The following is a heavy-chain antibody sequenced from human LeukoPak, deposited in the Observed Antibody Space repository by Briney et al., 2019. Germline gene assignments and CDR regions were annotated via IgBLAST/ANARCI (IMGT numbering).Heavy chain of an antibody. D-gene: IGHD2/OR15-2a*01. CDR3: ARGIVESTKYPYNWFDP. Sequence: ASVKVSCKASGGTFSNHAISWVRQAPGQGLEWMGGIIPIFGTANYAQKFQGRVKITTDESTSTAYMELSSLRSEDTAVYYCARGIVESTKYPYNWFDPWGQGTLVTVSS. CDR2: IIPIFGTA. V-gene: IGHV1-69*05. J-gene: IGHJ5*02. CDR1: GGTFSNHA.